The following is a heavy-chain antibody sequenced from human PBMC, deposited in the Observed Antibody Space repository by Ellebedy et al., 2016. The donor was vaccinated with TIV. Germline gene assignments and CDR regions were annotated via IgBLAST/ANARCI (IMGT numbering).Heavy chain of an antibody. Sequence: ASVKVSXXVSGYTLTELSMHWVRQAPGKGLEWMGGFDPEDGETIYAQKFQGRVTMTEDTSTDTAYMELSSLRSEDTAVYYCARDYPGGYGMDVWGQGTTVTVSS. D-gene: IGHD3-16*02. CDR3: ARDYPGGYGMDV. CDR1: GYTLTELS. V-gene: IGHV1-24*01. J-gene: IGHJ6*02. CDR2: FDPEDGET.